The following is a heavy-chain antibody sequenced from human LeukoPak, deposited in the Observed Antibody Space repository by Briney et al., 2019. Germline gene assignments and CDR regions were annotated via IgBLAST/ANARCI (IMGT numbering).Heavy chain of an antibody. CDR3: ARRYDNTGYSDY. CDR1: GYTFTNYW. D-gene: IGHD2-21*01. Sequence: LGESLKISCKGSGYTFTNYWIAWVRQVPGKGLEWVGIFYPANSDTRYSPSFQGQVTMSADKSISTAYLQWSSLKASDTAMYYCARRYDNTGYSDYWGQGTLVTVSS. CDR2: FYPANSDT. J-gene: IGHJ4*02. V-gene: IGHV5-51*01.